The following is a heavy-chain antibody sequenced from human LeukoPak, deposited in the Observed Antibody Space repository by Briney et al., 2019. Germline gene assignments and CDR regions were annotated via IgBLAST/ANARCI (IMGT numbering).Heavy chain of an antibody. Sequence: PSETLSLTCTVSGGSISSGGYYWSWIRQPPGKGLEWIGYINDSGSTNYNPSLKSRVTMSVDTPKNQFSLKLNSVTAADTAVYFCARGGAPWAATAPSSFGSWGQGTLVTVSP. CDR3: ARGGAPWAATAPSSFGS. D-gene: IGHD2-21*02. V-gene: IGHV4-61*08. CDR2: INDSGST. CDR1: GGSISSGGYY. J-gene: IGHJ4*02.